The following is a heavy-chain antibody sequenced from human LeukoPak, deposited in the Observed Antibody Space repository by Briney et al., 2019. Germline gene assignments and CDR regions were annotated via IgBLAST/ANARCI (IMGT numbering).Heavy chain of an antibody. CDR1: GLTFSNYW. CDR3: ATQPDSIGYALDI. V-gene: IGHV3-7*01. J-gene: IGHJ3*02. CDR2: IKQDGSQK. D-gene: IGHD3-22*01. Sequence: GGSLRLSCAASGLTFSNYWMSWVRQAPGKGLEWVANIKQDGSQKFYVDSVKGRFTISRDSAKNSLYLQMNSLRAEDTAVYYCATQPDSIGYALDIWGQGTMVTVSS.